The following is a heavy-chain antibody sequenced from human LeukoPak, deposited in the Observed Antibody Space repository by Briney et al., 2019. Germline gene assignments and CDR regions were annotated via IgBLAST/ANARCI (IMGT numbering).Heavy chain of an antibody. D-gene: IGHD3-16*02. CDR1: GFTFSNYW. Sequence: GESLKISCAASGFTFSNYWMSWVRQAPGKGLEWVAVISYDGSNKYYADSVKGRFTISRDNSKNTLYLQMNSLRAEDTAVYYCARDFRADYVWGSYRYTFPDYWGQGTLVTVSS. V-gene: IGHV3-30-3*01. J-gene: IGHJ4*02. CDR3: ARDFRADYVWGSYRYTFPDY. CDR2: ISYDGSNK.